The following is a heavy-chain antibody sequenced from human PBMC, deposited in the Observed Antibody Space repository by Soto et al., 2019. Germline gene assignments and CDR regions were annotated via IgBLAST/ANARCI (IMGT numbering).Heavy chain of an antibody. CDR2: INPDTGGT. CDR3: ARERYQVISDGMDV. V-gene: IGHV1-2*02. Sequence: QVQLVQSGADVKTPGASVRVSCKASGYTFTGYYVHWVREAPGQGLEWMGWINPDTGGTSYAQKSQGRVYLSRDTSINTAYLELSRLRFDDAAVYFCARERYQVISDGMDVWGQGTTVTVSS. CDR1: GYTFTGYY. D-gene: IGHD2-2*01. J-gene: IGHJ6*02.